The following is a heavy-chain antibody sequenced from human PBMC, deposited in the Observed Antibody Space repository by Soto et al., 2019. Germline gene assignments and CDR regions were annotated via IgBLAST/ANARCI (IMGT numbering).Heavy chain of an antibody. Sequence: QVQLQESGPGLVKPSGTLSLTCAVSGGSISSSNWWSWVRQPPGKGLEWIGEIYHSGSTNYNPSLMSRVTISVDKSKNQFSLKLSSVTAADTAVYYCARVTGHYYYGMDVWGQGTTVTVSS. CDR3: ARVTGHYYYGMDV. CDR1: GGSISSSNW. D-gene: IGHD3-10*01. CDR2: IYHSGST. V-gene: IGHV4-4*02. J-gene: IGHJ6*02.